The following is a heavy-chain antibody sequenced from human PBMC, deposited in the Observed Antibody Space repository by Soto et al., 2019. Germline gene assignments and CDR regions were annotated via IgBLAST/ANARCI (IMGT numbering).Heavy chain of an antibody. D-gene: IGHD3-3*01. V-gene: IGHV4-34*01. CDR3: ARRGFGVTIFGVVTPFYYYMDV. CDR1: PGVLRANY. CDR2: INHSGST. Sequence: PTETLSLTCALYPGVLRANYLIRIILPPGKGLEWIGEINHSGSTNYNPSLKSRVTISVDTSKNQFSLKLSSVTAADTAVYYCARRGFGVTIFGVVTPFYYYMDVWGKGTTVT. J-gene: IGHJ6*03.